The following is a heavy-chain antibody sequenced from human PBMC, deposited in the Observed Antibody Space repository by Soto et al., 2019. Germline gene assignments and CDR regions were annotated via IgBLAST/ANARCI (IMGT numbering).Heavy chain of an antibody. J-gene: IGHJ1*01. D-gene: IGHD6-13*01. CDR3: ARVPGAIAAAGLNFQH. V-gene: IGHV3-33*01. CDR2: IWYDGSNK. Sequence: QVQLVESGGGVVQPGRSLRLSCAASGFTFSSYGMHWVRQAPGKGLEWVAVIWYDGSNKYYADSVKGRFTISRDNSKNTLYLQMNSLIAEDTAVYYGARVPGAIAAAGLNFQHWGQGTLVTVSS. CDR1: GFTFSSYG.